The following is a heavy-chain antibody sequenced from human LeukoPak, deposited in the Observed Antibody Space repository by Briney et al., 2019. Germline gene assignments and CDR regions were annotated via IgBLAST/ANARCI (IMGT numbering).Heavy chain of an antibody. CDR2: IYYSGST. J-gene: IGHJ4*02. V-gene: IGHV4-59*08. D-gene: IGHD2-8*01. Sequence: SETLSLTCTVPGGSISSYYWSWIRQPPGKGLEWIGFIYYSGSTNYNPSLKSRVTISVDTSKNQFSLRLSSVTAADTALYYCARHSYAGSQYFFDYWGQGTLVTASS. CDR1: GGSISSYY. CDR3: ARHSYAGSQYFFDY.